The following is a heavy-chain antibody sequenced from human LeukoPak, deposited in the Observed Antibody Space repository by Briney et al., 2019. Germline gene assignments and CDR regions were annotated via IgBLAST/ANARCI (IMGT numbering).Heavy chain of an antibody. CDR2: INHSGST. D-gene: IGHD5-12*01. V-gene: IGHV4-34*01. J-gene: IGHJ4*02. CDR3: ASRGYSGYDLFGY. CDR1: GGSFSGYY. Sequence: PSETLSLTCAVYGGSFSGYYWSWIRQPPGKGLEWIGEINHSGSTNYNPSLKSRVTISVDTSKNQFSLKLSSVTAADTAVYYCASRGYSGYDLFGYWGQGTLVTVSS.